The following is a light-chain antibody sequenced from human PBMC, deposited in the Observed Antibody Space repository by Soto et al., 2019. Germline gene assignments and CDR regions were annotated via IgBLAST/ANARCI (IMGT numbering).Light chain of an antibody. CDR2: YNS. Sequence: QSAVTQRPSVSGSAEQLVTVSCSGTRSNTGSNKVYWYHPVPGTASKLLILYNSQRPSRGPARFSGTKSGPSASLAISGLRSEDEADYYCAAWDDGLLGQVFGTGTKVILL. CDR3: AAWDDGLLGQV. CDR1: RSNTGSNK. V-gene: IGLV1-47*02. J-gene: IGLJ1*01.